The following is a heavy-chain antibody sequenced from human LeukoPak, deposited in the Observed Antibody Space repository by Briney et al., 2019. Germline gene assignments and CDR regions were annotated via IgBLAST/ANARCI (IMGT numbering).Heavy chain of an antibody. J-gene: IGHJ4*02. CDR3: ARVWGGSTFDY. V-gene: IGHV3-74*01. Sequence: GGSLRLSCAASGFPFSSYWMHWVRQAPGKGLVWVSRIKSDGSSTNYADSVKGRFTISRDNAKNTLYLQMNSLRAGDTAVYYCARVWGGSTFDYWGQGTLVTVSS. D-gene: IGHD3-16*01. CDR2: IKSDGSST. CDR1: GFPFSSYW.